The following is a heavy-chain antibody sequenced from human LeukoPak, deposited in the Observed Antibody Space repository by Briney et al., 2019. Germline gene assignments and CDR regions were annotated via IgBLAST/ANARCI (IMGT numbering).Heavy chain of an antibody. V-gene: IGHV4-34*01. J-gene: IGHJ5*02. D-gene: IGHD6-13*01. CDR1: GGSFSGYY. CDR2: INHSGST. Sequence: PSETLSLTCAVYGGSFSGYYWSWIRQPPGKGLEWIGEINHSGSTNYSPSLKSRVTISVDTSKNQFSLKLSSVTAADTAVYYCARGPEYSSRGRWFDPWGQGTLVTVSS. CDR3: ARGPEYSSRGRWFDP.